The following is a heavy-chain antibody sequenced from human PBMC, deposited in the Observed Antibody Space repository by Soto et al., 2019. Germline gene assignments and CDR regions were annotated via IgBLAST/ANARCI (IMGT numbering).Heavy chain of an antibody. V-gene: IGHV4-39*01. CDR3: AGHYGPNDAFDI. D-gene: IGHD3-10*01. CDR2: IYYSGST. J-gene: IGHJ3*02. CDR1: GGSISSSSYY. Sequence: QLQLQESGPGLVKPSETLSLTCTVSGGSISSSSYYWGWIRQPPGKGLEWIGSIYYSGSTYYNPSLKSRVTISVDTSKNQFSLKLSSVTAADTAVYYCAGHYGPNDAFDIWGQGTMVTVSS.